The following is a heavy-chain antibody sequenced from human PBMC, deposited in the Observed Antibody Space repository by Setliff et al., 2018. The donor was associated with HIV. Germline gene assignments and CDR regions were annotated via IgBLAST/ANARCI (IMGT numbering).Heavy chain of an antibody. V-gene: IGHV1-24*01. J-gene: IGHJ4*02. D-gene: IGHD6-19*01. CDR2: FDPEDGDT. Sequence: EASVKVSCKVSGYTLTEFSMHWVRQAPGKGLEWMGRFDPEDGDTLYAQNFQGRVTMTEDPPTDTAYLELSGLRFEDTAVYYRATLKEQWLSEGGFDYWGQGTLVTVSS. CDR3: ATLKEQWLSEGGFDY. CDR1: GYTLTEFS.